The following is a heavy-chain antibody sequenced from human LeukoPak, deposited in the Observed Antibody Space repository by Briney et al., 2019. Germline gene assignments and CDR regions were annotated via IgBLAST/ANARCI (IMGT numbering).Heavy chain of an antibody. Sequence: SETLSLTCTVSGDSISGYYWSWLQQPAGKGLEWVGRIYTSGSTHYNPSLKSRVTMSVDTSKNQFSLNLSSVTAAYAAVYYCARLMTGTTTAFDIWGQGTMVTVSS. CDR3: ARLMTGTTTAFDI. CDR2: IYTSGST. D-gene: IGHD1-7*01. J-gene: IGHJ3*02. CDR1: GDSISGYY. V-gene: IGHV4-4*07.